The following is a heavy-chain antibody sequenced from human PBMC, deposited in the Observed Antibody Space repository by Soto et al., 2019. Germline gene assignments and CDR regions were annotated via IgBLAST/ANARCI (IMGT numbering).Heavy chain of an antibody. CDR3: ARDLETYYYDSSGYYFRY. D-gene: IGHD3-22*01. CDR1: GFTFSSYA. Sequence: QVQLVESGGGVVQPGRSLRLSCAASGFTFSSYAMHWVRQAPGKGLEWVAVISYDGSNKYYADSVKGRFTISRDNSKNTLYLQMNSLRAEDTAMYYCARDLETYYYDSSGYYFRYWGQGTLVTVSS. CDR2: ISYDGSNK. J-gene: IGHJ4*02. V-gene: IGHV3-30-3*01.